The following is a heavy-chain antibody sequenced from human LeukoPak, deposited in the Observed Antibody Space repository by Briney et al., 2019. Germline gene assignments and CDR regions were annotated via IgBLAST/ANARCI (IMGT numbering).Heavy chain of an antibody. V-gene: IGHV1-69*05. CDR2: IIPIFGTA. J-gene: IGHJ4*02. D-gene: IGHD7-27*01. CDR3: ARETLNWGSSGHLYYFDY. Sequence: SVKVSCKASGGTFSSYAISWVRQAPGQGREWMGRIIPIFGTANYAQKFQGRVTITTDESTSTAYMELSSLRSEDTAVYYCARETLNWGSSGHLYYFDYWGQGTLVTVSS. CDR1: GGTFSSYA.